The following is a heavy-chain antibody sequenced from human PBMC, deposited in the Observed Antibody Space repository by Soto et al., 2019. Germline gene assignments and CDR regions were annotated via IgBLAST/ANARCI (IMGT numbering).Heavy chain of an antibody. CDR1: GYTFTSYG. D-gene: IGHD1-26*01. CDR2: INPYNGNT. V-gene: IGHV1-18*01. CDR3: ARDAAVGLFDY. J-gene: IGHJ4*02. Sequence: QVQLVQSGAEVQKPGASVKVSCQASGYTFTSYGISWVRQAPGQGLEWMGWINPYNGNTKYAQKLQGRVTMTTDTSTSTAYMELRSLRSDDTAVYYCARDAAVGLFDYWGQGTLVTVSS.